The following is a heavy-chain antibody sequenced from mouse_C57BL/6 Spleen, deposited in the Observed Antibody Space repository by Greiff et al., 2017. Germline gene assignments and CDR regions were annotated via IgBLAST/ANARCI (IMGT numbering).Heavy chain of an antibody. CDR3: AREGLVRYGYFDY. V-gene: IGHV1-78*01. Sequence: VKLQESDAELVKPGASVKISCKVSGYTFTDHTIHWMKQRPEQGLEWIGYIYPRDGSTKYNGKFKGKATLTADKSSSTAYMQLNSLTSEDSAVYFCAREGLVRYGYFDYWGQGTTLTVSS. CDR1: GYTFTDHT. D-gene: IGHD1-1*01. J-gene: IGHJ2*01. CDR2: IYPRDGST.